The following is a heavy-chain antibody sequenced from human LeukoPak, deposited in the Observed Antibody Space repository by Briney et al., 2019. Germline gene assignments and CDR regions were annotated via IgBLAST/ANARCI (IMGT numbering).Heavy chain of an antibody. CDR3: ARLDVYDFDY. J-gene: IGHJ4*02. Sequence: PGGSLRLSCAASGFTFSTFGMHWVRQTPGKGLEWVSAIGGSGGSTYYADSVKGRFTISRDNSKNTLYLQMNSLRAEDTAVYYCARLDVYDFDYWGQGTLVTVSS. V-gene: IGHV3-23*01. CDR2: IGGSGGST. CDR1: GFTFSTFG. D-gene: IGHD1-1*01.